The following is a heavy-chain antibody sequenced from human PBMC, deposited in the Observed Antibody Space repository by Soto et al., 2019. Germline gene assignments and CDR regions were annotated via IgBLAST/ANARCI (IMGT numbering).Heavy chain of an antibody. CDR3: ARERLNTGWYGFDH. V-gene: IGHV1-18*04. CDR2: VSNKNGVT. D-gene: IGHD6-19*01. CDR1: GYTFSNYD. J-gene: IGHJ4*02. Sequence: ASVKVSCKTSGYTFSNYDFSWVRQAPGQGLEWMGWVSNKNGVTNYAEKFRDRVTVSTDTSTNTIYMELRSLRSDDTAVYFCARERLNTGWYGFDHWGQGTQVTVSS.